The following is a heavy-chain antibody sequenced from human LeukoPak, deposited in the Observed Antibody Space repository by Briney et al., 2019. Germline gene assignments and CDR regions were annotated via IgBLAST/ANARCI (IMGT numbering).Heavy chain of an antibody. D-gene: IGHD6-13*01. CDR1: GGSISSSNW. Sequence: SGTLSLTCAVSGGSISSSNWWSWVRQPPGKGLEWIGEINHSESTNYNPSLKSRVTVSVDTSKNQFSLKLSSVTAADTAVYYCATRPDIAATGPGWFDPWGQGTLVTVSS. CDR2: INHSEST. CDR3: ATRPDIAATGPGWFDP. V-gene: IGHV4-4*02. J-gene: IGHJ5*02.